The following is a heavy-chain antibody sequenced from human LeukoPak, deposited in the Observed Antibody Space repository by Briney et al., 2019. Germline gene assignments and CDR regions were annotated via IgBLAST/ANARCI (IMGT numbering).Heavy chain of an antibody. D-gene: IGHD1-26*01. V-gene: IGHV3-73*01. CDR1: GFTFSGST. J-gene: IGHJ6*02. Sequence: GGSLRLSCAASGFTFSGSTIHWVRQASGEGLEWVGRIRSKANNYATAYATSVKGRFTLSRDDSNDTAYLQMNSLKTEDTAVYFCIRGAASGSYYGLDVWGQGATVTVSS. CDR2: IRSKANNYAT. CDR3: IRGAASGSYYGLDV.